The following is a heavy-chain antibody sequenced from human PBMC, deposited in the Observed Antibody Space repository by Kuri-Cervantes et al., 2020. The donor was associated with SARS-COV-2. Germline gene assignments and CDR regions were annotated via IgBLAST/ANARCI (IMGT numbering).Heavy chain of an antibody. CDR2: IIPSFGTT. CDR1: GGAFSNYG. J-gene: IGHJ1*01. CDR3: TREGHSSGWDAEYFHH. D-gene: IGHD6-19*01. V-gene: IGHV1-69*13. Sequence: SVKVSCKASGGAFSNYGTSWVRQAPGQGLEWMGGIIPSFGTTKYARKFQGRVTITADESTSTAYMELSSLRYEDTAVYYCTREGHSSGWDAEYFHHWGQGTLVTVSS.